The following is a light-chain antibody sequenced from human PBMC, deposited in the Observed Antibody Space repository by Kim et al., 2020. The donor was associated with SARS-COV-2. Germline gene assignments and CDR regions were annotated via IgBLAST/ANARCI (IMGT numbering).Light chain of an antibody. J-gene: IGLJ2*01. CDR1: NIGDKS. CDR2: YDS. CDR3: QVWDSSSDHVV. Sequence: PGKPAPMTGGGNNIGDKSVHWYQQKPGQAPLLVLYYDSDRPSGIPERFSGSNSGNTATLTISRVEAGDEADYYCQVWDSSSDHVVFGGGTQLTVL. V-gene: IGLV3-21*04.